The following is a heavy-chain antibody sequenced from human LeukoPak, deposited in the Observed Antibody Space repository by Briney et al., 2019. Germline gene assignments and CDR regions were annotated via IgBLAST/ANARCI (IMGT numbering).Heavy chain of an antibody. J-gene: IGHJ4*02. CDR2: ISAYNGNT. V-gene: IGHV1-18*01. Sequence: ASVKVSCKASGYTFTSYGISWVRQAPGQGLEWMGWISAYNGNTNYAQKLQGRVTMTTDTSTSTAYMELRSLRSDDTAVYYCASDHLSIEATGSRYWGQGTLVTVSS. CDR3: ASDHLSIEATGSRY. CDR1: GYTFTSYG. D-gene: IGHD6-13*01.